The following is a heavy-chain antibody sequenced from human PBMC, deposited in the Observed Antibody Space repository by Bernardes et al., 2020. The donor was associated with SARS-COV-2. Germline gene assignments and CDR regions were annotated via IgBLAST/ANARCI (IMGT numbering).Heavy chain of an antibody. CDR1: GFTFSNYA. CDR3: ARARRPWVSNWNGGYFDY. J-gene: IGHJ4*02. Sequence: GGSLRLSCAASGFTFSNYAMSWFRQAPGKGLEWVSGLTENGGGTWYSDSVKGRFTISRDNAKNSLYLQMNSLRAEDTALYYCARARRPWVSNWNGGYFDYWGQGTLVTVSS. CDR2: LTENGGGT. D-gene: IGHD1-20*01. V-gene: IGHV3-20*04.